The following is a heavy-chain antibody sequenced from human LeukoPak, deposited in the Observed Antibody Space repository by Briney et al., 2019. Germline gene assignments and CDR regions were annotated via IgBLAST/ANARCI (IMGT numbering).Heavy chain of an antibody. CDR1: GFTFDDYA. Sequence: GGSLRLSCTASGFTFDDYAMHWVRQAPGKGLEWVSGISWNSGSIGYADSVKGRFTISRDNAKNSLYLQMNNLRAEDTALYYCAKDIGGNFDYWGQGTLVTVSS. V-gene: IGHV3-9*01. CDR2: ISWNSGSI. J-gene: IGHJ4*02. CDR3: AKDIGGNFDY.